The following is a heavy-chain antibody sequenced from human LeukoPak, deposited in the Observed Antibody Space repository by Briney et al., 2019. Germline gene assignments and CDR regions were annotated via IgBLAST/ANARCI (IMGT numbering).Heavy chain of an antibody. J-gene: IGHJ4*02. D-gene: IGHD2-21*01. CDR1: GGSISSSSYY. CDR2: INHSGST. CDR3: ARVFMACGGECYSWDF. Sequence: PSETLSLTCTVSGGSISSSSYYWGWIRQPPGKGLEWIGEINHSGSTNYNPSLKSRVTISADTSKNQFSLRLSSVTAADTAVYYGARVFMACGGECYSWDFWGQGTLVTVSS. V-gene: IGHV4-39*07.